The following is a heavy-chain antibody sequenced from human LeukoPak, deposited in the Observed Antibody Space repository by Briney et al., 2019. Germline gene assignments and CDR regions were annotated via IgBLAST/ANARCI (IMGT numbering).Heavy chain of an antibody. CDR1: GFTFSNSG. CDR3: AKGLAKGLLYRRGKYYFDY. CDR2: IRYDGSNE. Sequence: GGSLRLACTASGFTFSNSGMHWVRQAPGKGLEWVAFIRYDGSNEFYVDSVKGRFTISRDNSMNTLNLQMNSLRAEDTAVYYCAKGLAKGLLYRRGKYYFDYWGQGILVTVPS. D-gene: IGHD3-3*01. V-gene: IGHV3-30*02. J-gene: IGHJ4*02.